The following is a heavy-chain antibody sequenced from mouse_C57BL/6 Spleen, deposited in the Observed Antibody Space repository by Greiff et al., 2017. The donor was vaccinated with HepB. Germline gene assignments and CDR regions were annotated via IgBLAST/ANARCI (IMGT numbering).Heavy chain of an antibody. D-gene: IGHD2-3*01. CDR2: IYPGDGDT. Sequence: QVQLQQSGAELVKPGASVKISCKASGYAFSSYWMNWVKQRPGKGLEWIGQIYPGDGDTNYNGKFKGKATLTADKSSSTAYMQLSSLTSEDSAVYFYARHDGYYPYYLDYWGQGTTLTVSS. CDR1: GYAFSSYW. CDR3: ARHDGYYPYYLDY. V-gene: IGHV1-80*01. J-gene: IGHJ2*01.